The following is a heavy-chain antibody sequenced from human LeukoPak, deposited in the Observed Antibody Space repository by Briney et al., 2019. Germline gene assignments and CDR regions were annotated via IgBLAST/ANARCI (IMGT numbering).Heavy chain of an antibody. D-gene: IGHD6-13*01. J-gene: IGHJ4*02. CDR1: GGTFSSYA. CDR3: ARSGTGAPLDY. CDR2: IIPIFGTA. V-gene: IGHV1-69*06. Sequence: SVKVSCKASGGTFSSYAISWVRQAPGQGLEWMGGIIPIFGTANYPQKFQGRVTITADKSTSTAYMELSSLRSEDTAVYYCARSGTGAPLDYWGQGTLVTVSS.